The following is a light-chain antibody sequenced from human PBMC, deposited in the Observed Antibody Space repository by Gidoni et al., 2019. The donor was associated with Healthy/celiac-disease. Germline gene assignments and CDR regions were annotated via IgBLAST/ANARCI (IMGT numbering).Light chain of an antibody. V-gene: IGKV1-5*03. CDR3: QQYNSYSQT. J-gene: IGKJ1*01. CDR1: QSISSW. Sequence: DIQITQSPSTLTASVGDRVTITCRASQSISSWLAWYQQKPGKAPKLLIYKASSLESGVPSRLSGSGSGTEFTLTSSSLQPDDFATYYCQQYNSYSQTCGQGTKVEIK. CDR2: KAS.